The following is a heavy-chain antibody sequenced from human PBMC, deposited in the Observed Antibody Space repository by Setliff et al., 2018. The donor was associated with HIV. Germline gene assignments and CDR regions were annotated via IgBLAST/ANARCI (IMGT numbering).Heavy chain of an antibody. Sequence: SETLSLTCTVSGGSMNSHYWSWIRQSPGRGLEWIGYIYYSVSTKYNPSLKSRVSMSIDTSKNQFSLKMSSVTAADTAVYYCARGVVDYDFWSGSGDYYYMDVWGKGTTVTVSS. J-gene: IGHJ6*03. D-gene: IGHD3-3*01. CDR1: GGSMNSHY. CDR3: ARGVVDYDFWSGSGDYYYMDV. V-gene: IGHV4-59*11. CDR2: IYYSVST.